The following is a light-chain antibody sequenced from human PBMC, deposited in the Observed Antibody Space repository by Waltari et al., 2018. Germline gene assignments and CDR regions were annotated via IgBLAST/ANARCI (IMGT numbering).Light chain of an antibody. CDR3: HQYDSSPRT. CDR1: QTVTRNF. J-gene: IGKJ1*01. CDR2: GAS. Sequence: RASQTVTRNFLAWDQQTPGQAPRLLIYGASIRATGIPDRFSGSGSGTDFTLTISRLEPEDFAVYYCHQYDSSPRTFGQGTKVEIQ. V-gene: IGKV3-20*01.